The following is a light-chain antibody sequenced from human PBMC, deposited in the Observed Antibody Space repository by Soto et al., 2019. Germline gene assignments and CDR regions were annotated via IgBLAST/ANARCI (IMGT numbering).Light chain of an antibody. Sequence: AIQMTQSPFSLSASVGDRVTITCRASQGIRDDLSWYQQKAGKAPKLLIFTASRLNSGVPSRFSGSFSGTNFSLTISDLHPEDCATYYCLQDYSYPRTFGQGTKVDIK. CDR1: QGIRDD. CDR2: TAS. V-gene: IGKV1-6*01. J-gene: IGKJ1*01. CDR3: LQDYSYPRT.